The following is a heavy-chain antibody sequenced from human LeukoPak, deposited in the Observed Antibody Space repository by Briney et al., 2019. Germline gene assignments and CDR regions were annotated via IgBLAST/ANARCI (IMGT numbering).Heavy chain of an antibody. V-gene: IGHV3-23*01. J-gene: IGHJ4*02. CDR3: AKEHSDSSSRDY. Sequence: PGGSLRLSCAASGFTFSSYAMSWVRQAPGKGLEWVSAISGGGGSTYYADSVKGRFTISIDNSKNTLYLQMNSLRAEDTAVYYFAKEHSDSSSRDYWGQGTLVTVSS. CDR1: GFTFSSYA. D-gene: IGHD3-22*01. CDR2: ISGGGGST.